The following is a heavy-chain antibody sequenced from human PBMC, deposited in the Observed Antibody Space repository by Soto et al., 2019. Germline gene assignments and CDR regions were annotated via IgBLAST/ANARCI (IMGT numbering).Heavy chain of an antibody. CDR2: ISGSGGST. CDR1: GFTFSSYA. V-gene: IGHV3-23*01. J-gene: IGHJ6*02. Sequence: GGSLRLPCAASGFTFSSYAMSWVRQAPGKGLEWVSAISGSGGSTYYADSVKGRFTISRDNSKNTLYLQMNSLRAEDTAVYYCAKEGYCSGGSCYSPHYYYGMDVWGQGTTVTVS. D-gene: IGHD2-15*01. CDR3: AKEGYCSGGSCYSPHYYYGMDV.